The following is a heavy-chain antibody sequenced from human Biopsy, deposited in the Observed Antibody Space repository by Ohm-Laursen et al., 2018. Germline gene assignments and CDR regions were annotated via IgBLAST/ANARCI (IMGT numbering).Heavy chain of an antibody. CDR2: IRSTGGRT. D-gene: IGHD3-3*01. V-gene: IGHV3-23*01. CDR1: GFTFSSYA. J-gene: IGHJ6*02. Sequence: GSLRLSCAASGFTFSSYAMSWVRQAPGKGLEWVSAIRSTGGRTYYANSVKDRFTISRDNSKNILFLQVNNLRAEDTAIYYCTKADDFWSPEGYYYYFSGMDVWGQGTTVTVSS. CDR3: TKADDFWSPEGYYYYFSGMDV.